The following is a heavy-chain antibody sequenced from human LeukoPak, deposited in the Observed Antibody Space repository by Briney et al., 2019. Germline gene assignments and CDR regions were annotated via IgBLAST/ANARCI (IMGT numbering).Heavy chain of an antibody. CDR3: ARATRGVARYYFDY. CDR2: IDPSGGST. D-gene: IGHD3-10*01. V-gene: IGHV1-46*01. Sequence: VASVKVSCRAPGYTFTSYYMHWVRQAPGQGLEWMGIIDPSGGSTSYAQKFQGRVTMTRDTSTSTVYMELSSLRSEDTAVYYCARATRGVARYYFDYWGQGTLVTVSS. J-gene: IGHJ4*02. CDR1: GYTFTSYY.